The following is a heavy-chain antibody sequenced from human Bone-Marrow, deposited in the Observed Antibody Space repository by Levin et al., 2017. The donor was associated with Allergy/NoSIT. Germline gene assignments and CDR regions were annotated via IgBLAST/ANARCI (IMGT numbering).Heavy chain of an antibody. CDR3: ARGARYYYGSGSLPAFDY. Sequence: GASVKVSCKASGYTFTSYDINWVRQATGQGLEWMGWMNPNSGNTGYAQKFQGRVTMTRNTSISTAYMELSSLRSEDTAVYYCARGARYYYGSGSLPAFDYWGQGTLVTVSS. D-gene: IGHD3-10*01. CDR2: MNPNSGNT. J-gene: IGHJ4*02. CDR1: GYTFTSYD. V-gene: IGHV1-8*01.